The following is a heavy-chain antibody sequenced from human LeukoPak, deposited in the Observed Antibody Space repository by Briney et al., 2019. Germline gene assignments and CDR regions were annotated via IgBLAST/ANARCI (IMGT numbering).Heavy chain of an antibody. CDR1: GYSFTSHY. D-gene: IGHD1-14*01. CDR3: ATQPPGASGIYYFYIDV. Sequence: GASVKVSCKASGYSFTSHYMHWVRQAPGQGLEWLGLINPSGSSTLYAQKFQGRVTMTEDTSTDTAYMELSSLRSEDTAVYYCATQPPGASGIYYFYIDVWGKGTTVTISS. J-gene: IGHJ6*03. V-gene: IGHV1-46*01. CDR2: INPSGSST.